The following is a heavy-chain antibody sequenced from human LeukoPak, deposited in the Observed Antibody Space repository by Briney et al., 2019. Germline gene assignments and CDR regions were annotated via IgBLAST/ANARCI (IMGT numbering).Heavy chain of an antibody. CDR1: GGSISSYY. CDR3: ARDLSGWFDP. CDR2: IYHSGST. Sequence: SETLSLTCTVSGGSISSYYWSWIRQPPGKGLEWIGYIYHSGSTYYNPSLKSRVTISVDRSKNQFSLKLSSVTAADTAVYYCARDLSGWFDPWGQGTLVTVSS. J-gene: IGHJ5*02. V-gene: IGHV4-59*12. D-gene: IGHD3-9*01.